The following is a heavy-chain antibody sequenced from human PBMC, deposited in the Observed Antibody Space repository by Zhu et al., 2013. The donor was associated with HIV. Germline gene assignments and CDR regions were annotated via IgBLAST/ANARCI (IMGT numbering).Heavy chain of an antibody. V-gene: IGHV4-34*09. J-gene: IGHJ6*03. D-gene: IGHD2-2*01. Sequence: QVQLQESGPGLVKPSETLSLTCAVYGGSFSGYYWSWIRQPPGKGLEWIGEINHSGSTNYNPSLKSRVTISVDTSKNQFSLKLSSVTAADTAVYYCARRIVVVPAAISYMDVWGKGTTVTVSS. CDR1: GGSFSGYY. CDR2: INHSGST. CDR3: ARRIVVVPAAISYMDV.